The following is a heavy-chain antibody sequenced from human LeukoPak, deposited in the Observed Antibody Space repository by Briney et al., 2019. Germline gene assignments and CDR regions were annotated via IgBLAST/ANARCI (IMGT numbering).Heavy chain of an antibody. J-gene: IGHJ4*02. CDR2: IYYSGST. CDR1: GGSISSYY. V-gene: IGHV4-59*01. D-gene: IGHD5-12*01. CDR3: ASYSGYPLSSFDY. Sequence: SETLSLTCTVSGGSISSYYWSWIWQPPGKGLEWIGYIYYSGSTNYNPSLKSRVTISVDTSKNQFSLKLSSVTAADTAVYYCASYSGYPLSSFDYWGQGTLVTVSS.